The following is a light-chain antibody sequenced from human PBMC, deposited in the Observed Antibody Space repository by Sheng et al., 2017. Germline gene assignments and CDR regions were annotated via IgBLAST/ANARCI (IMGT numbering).Light chain of an antibody. Sequence: DIQMTQSPSSLSASVGDRVTITCRASQSISSYLNWYQQKPGKAPKLLIYAASALQSGVPSRFSGGGSGTDFTLTISRLQPEDVATYYCQKYDSAPWTFGQGTKVEI. CDR1: QSISSY. J-gene: IGKJ1*01. CDR2: AAS. CDR3: QKYDSAPWT. V-gene: IGKV1-27*01.